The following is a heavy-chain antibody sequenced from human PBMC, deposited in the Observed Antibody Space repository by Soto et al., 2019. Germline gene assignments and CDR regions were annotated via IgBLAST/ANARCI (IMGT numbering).Heavy chain of an antibody. D-gene: IGHD5-18*01. CDR1: GYTFTSYY. Sequence: GASVKVSCKASGYTFTSYYMHWVRQAPGQGLEWMGIINPSGGSTSYAQKFQGRVTMTRDTSTSTVYMELSSLRSEDTAVYYYASGIQRYYYYYYGMDVWGQGTTVTVSS. J-gene: IGHJ6*02. CDR2: INPSGGST. CDR3: ASGIQRYYYYYYGMDV. V-gene: IGHV1-46*01.